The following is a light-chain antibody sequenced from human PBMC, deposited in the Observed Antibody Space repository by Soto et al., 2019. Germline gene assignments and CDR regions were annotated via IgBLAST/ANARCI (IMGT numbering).Light chain of an antibody. CDR3: MQGTLCPWT. CDR2: KVS. J-gene: IGKJ1*01. CDR1: QSPVYSDGNTY. V-gene: IGKV2-30*01. Sequence: DVVMTQSPLSLPVTLGQPASISCRSSQSPVYSDGNTYLNWYHQRPGQSPRRLIYKVSNRDSGVPDRFSGSGSGTDFTLKISRVEAEVVGVCYCMQGTLCPWTLRQGTKV.